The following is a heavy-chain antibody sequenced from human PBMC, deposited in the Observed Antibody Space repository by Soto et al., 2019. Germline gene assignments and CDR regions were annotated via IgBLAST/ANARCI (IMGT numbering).Heavy chain of an antibody. J-gene: IGHJ6*02. CDR1: GYTFTSYY. Sequence: ASVKVSCKASGYTFTSYYMHWVRQAPGQGLEWMGIINPSGGSASYAQKFQGRVTMTRDTSTSTVYMELSSLRSEDTAVYYCARDSLNPYGMDVWGQGTTVTVSS. CDR3: ARDSLNPYGMDV. V-gene: IGHV1-46*01. CDR2: INPSGGSA.